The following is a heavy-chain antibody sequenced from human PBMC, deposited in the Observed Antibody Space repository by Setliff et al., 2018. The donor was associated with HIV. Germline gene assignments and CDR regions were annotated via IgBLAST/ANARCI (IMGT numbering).Heavy chain of an antibody. J-gene: IGHJ4*02. CDR3: ASARIPTGGVSTSFDY. Sequence: GSLRLSCTASGFSFDDYALTWVRQAPGKGLEWVGFIRSKSIGGTTDYGASVKGRFTISRDNSKNTLFLQLSSLRPEDTAVYHCASARIPTGGVSTSFDYWGQGTLVTVSS. CDR2: IRSKSIGGTT. CDR1: GFSFDDYA. D-gene: IGHD3-3*01. V-gene: IGHV3-49*04.